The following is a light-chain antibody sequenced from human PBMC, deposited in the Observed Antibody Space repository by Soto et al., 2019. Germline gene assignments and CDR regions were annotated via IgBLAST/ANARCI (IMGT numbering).Light chain of an antibody. CDR2: GAS. V-gene: IGKV3-20*01. J-gene: IGKJ1*01. CDR3: QQYGSSGT. CDR1: QSLSSNY. Sequence: EIVLTQSPGTLSLSPGERATLSCRASQSLSSNYLAWYQQKPGQAPRLLIYGASSRASGIPDRFSGSGSGTDFTLTISSLEPEDFAVYYCQQYGSSGTFGQGTKVEIK.